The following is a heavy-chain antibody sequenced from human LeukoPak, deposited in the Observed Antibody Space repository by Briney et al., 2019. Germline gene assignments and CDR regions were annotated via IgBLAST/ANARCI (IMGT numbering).Heavy chain of an antibody. CDR3: AKDQLYCSSTSCYGFYGMDV. Sequence: GGSLRLSCAASGFTFSSYGMHWVRQAPGKGLEWVAMISFDGSNKYYADSVKGRFTISRDTSENTLYVQMSSLRVEDTAVYFCAKDQLYCSSTSCYGFYGMDVWGQGTTVTVSS. D-gene: IGHD2-2*01. J-gene: IGHJ6*02. CDR2: ISFDGSNK. CDR1: GFTFSSYG. V-gene: IGHV3-30*18.